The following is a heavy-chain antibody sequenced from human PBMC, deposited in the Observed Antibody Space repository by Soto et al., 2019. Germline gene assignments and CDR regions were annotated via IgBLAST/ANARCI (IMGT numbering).Heavy chain of an antibody. CDR2: IYHSGDT. D-gene: IGHD4-4*01. CDR3: ARATYSNYGGWIDF. Sequence: QVQLQESGPRLVKPSGTLSLTCTVSGGSISSNNWWTWVRQPPGKGLEWIGEIYHSGDTNYKPSLETRVSISVDKSKNQISLRLNSVTAADTAVFYCARATYSNYGGWIDFWAQGALVTVSS. J-gene: IGHJ4*02. CDR1: GGSISSNNW. V-gene: IGHV4-4*02.